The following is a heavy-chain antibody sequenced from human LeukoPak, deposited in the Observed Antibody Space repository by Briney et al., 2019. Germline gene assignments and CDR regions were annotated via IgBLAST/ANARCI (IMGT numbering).Heavy chain of an antibody. CDR2: IYYSGST. CDR1: GGSISSSSYY. J-gene: IGHJ5*02. V-gene: IGHV4-39*01. Sequence: SETLSLTCTVSGGSISSSSYYWGWIRQPPGKGLEWIGSIYYSGSTYYNPSLKSRVTISVDTSKNQFSLKLSSVTAADTAAYYCARLEGGHIAAYWFDPWGQGTLVTVSS. CDR3: ARLEGGHIAAYWFDP. D-gene: IGHD6-13*01.